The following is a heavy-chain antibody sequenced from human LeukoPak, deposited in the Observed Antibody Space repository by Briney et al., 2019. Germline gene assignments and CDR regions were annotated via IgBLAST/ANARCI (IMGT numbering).Heavy chain of an antibody. Sequence: GGSLRLSCAASGFTFSSYSMNWVRQAPGKGLEWVSYISSSSSTLYYADSVKGRFTISRDNAKNSLYLQMNSLRAEDTAVYYCAKDGAVAGSSPFDYWGQGTLVTVSS. V-gene: IGHV3-48*01. D-gene: IGHD6-19*01. CDR1: GFTFSSYS. CDR3: AKDGAVAGSSPFDY. J-gene: IGHJ4*02. CDR2: ISSSSSTL.